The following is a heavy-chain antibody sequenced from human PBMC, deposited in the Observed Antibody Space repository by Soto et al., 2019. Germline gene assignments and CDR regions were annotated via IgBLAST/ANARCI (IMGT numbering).Heavy chain of an antibody. D-gene: IGHD6-13*01. Sequence: QVQLVASGGGVVQPGRSLRLSCAASGFTFSSYGMHWVRQAPGKGLEWVAVIRYDGTNKYYAESVKGRFSISRDNSKNTLYLQMSSLRLDGRAVYYCARGIIAGPGRDYFDYWGQGSLVAVSS. CDR2: IRYDGTNK. V-gene: IGHV3-33*01. CDR3: ARGIIAGPGRDYFDY. CDR1: GFTFSSYG. J-gene: IGHJ4*02.